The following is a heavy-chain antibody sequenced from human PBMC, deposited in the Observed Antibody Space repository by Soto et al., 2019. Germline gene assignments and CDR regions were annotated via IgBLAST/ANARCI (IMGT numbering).Heavy chain of an antibody. CDR2: IYPGDSDT. CDR3: ARRNDRGVIPYYGMDV. J-gene: IGHJ6*02. Sequence: GESLKISCKGSGYSFTSYWIGWVRQMPGKGLEWMGIIYPGDSDTRYSPSFQGQVTISADKSISTAYLQWSSLKASDTAMYYCARRNDRGVIPYYGMDVWGQGTTVTVSS. V-gene: IGHV5-51*01. CDR1: GYSFTSYW. D-gene: IGHD3-10*01.